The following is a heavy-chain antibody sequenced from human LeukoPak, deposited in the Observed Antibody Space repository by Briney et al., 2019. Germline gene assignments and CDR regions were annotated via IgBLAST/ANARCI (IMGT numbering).Heavy chain of an antibody. Sequence: GGSLRLSCAASGFTFSSYDMHWVRQATGKGLEWVSAIGTAGDTYYSGSVKGRFTISRENAKNSLYLQMNSLRAGDTAVYYCARVLPGIAVAGTLYYYYGMDVWGQGTTVTVSS. J-gene: IGHJ6*02. CDR2: IGTAGDT. D-gene: IGHD6-19*01. CDR1: GFTFSSYD. CDR3: ARVLPGIAVAGTLYYYYGMDV. V-gene: IGHV3-13*01.